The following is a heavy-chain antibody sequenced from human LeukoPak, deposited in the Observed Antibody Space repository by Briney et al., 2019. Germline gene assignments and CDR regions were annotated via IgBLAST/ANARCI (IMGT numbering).Heavy chain of an antibody. CDR1: GFTFDDYA. V-gene: IGHV3-9*01. Sequence: GGTLRLSCAASGFTFDDYAMHWVRPAPGKGLEWVSGISWNSGSIGYADSVKGRFTISRDNAKNSLYLQMNSLRAEDTALYYCAKDMLRRRAVPGDYFDYWGQGTLVTVSS. J-gene: IGHJ4*02. CDR2: ISWNSGSI. D-gene: IGHD6-19*01. CDR3: AKDMLRRRAVPGDYFDY.